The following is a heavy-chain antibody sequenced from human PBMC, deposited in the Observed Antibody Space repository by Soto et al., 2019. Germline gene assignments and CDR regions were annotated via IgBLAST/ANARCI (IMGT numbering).Heavy chain of an antibody. V-gene: IGHV3-15*07. D-gene: IGHD1-26*01. CDR1: GFTFSKAW. Sequence: GGSLRLSCAASGFTFSKAWMNWVRQAPGKGLEWVGRIRGKAGVGTTDSAAPVKGRFIISRDDSKNTLYLQMNSLKTDDTAVYYCTTTEVGATTGAFDIWGQGTVVTVSS. CDR3: TTTEVGATTGAFDI. J-gene: IGHJ3*02. CDR2: IRGKAGVGTT.